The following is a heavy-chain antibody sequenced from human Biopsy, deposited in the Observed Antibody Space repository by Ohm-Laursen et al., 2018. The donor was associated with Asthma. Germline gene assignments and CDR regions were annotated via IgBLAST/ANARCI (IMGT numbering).Heavy chain of an antibody. Sequence: SVKVSCKASGGTFSNFAISWVRQAPGQGLEWLGGIMTVFGTTDYAQKFQGRVTITADESTSTAYMEVTSLRSEDTAIYYCARCQVGYSSGWSLLLKKIYYPGMDVWGQGTAVTVSS. CDR3: ARCQVGYSSGWSLLLKKIYYPGMDV. D-gene: IGHD6-19*01. CDR2: IMTVFGTT. CDR1: GGTFSNFA. J-gene: IGHJ6*02. V-gene: IGHV1-69*13.